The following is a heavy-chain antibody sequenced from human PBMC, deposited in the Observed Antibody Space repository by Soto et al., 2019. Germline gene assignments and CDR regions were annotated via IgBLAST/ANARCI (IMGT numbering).Heavy chain of an antibody. CDR3: ARPSYSSGWNDYYGRGV. CDR2: IIPIFGTA. V-gene: IGHV1-69*01. CDR1: GGTSSNYA. D-gene: IGHD6-19*01. J-gene: IGHJ6*04. Sequence: QVPLAPSGSELQKPGSTVTVSCTTSGGTSSNYAISWVRQAPEQGLQLMCGIIPIFGTANYAQKFQDRVKITADETTSTACMELSSLSSEDTDVSSLARPSYSSGWNDYYGRGVWGKGTTLTVAS.